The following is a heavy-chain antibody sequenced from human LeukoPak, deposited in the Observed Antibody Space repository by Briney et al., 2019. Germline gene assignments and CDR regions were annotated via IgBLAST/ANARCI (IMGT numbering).Heavy chain of an antibody. J-gene: IGHJ6*02. CDR3: ARVGPYYDFWSGYYTNYGMDV. CDR2: IYYSGST. V-gene: IGHV4-59*01. Sequence: PSETLSLTCTVSGGSISSYYWSWIRQPPGKGLEWIGYIYYSGSTDYNPSLKSRVTMSVDTSKNQFSLKLSSVTAADTAVYYCARVGPYYDFWSGYYTNYGMDVWGQGTTVTVSS. CDR1: GGSISSYY. D-gene: IGHD3-3*01.